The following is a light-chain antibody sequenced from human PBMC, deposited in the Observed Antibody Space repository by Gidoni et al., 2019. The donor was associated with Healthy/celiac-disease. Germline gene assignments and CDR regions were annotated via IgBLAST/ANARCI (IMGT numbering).Light chain of an antibody. Sequence: SYELTQPPSVSVSPGQTASITCSGDNLGDKYACWYQQKPGQSPVLVIYQDSKRPSLLPERFSASTSGTTAPLTISGTPAMDAADYYCPACASSTVVFGTGTKVTVL. V-gene: IGLV3-1*01. CDR3: PACASSTVV. CDR2: QDS. J-gene: IGLJ1*01. CDR1: NLGDKY.